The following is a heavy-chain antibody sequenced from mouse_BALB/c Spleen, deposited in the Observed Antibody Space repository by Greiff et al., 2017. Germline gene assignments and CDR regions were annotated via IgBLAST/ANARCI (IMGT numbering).Heavy chain of an antibody. J-gene: IGHJ3*01. D-gene: IGHD2-4*01. CDR2: ISYSGST. CDR3: ATMIRTVPGFAY. Sequence: EVKLQESGPSLVKPSQTLSLTCSVTGDSITSGYWNWIRKFPGNKLEYMGYISYSGSTYYNPSLKSRISITRDTSKNQYYLQLNSVTTEDTATYYCATMIRTVPGFAYWGQGTLVTVSA. CDR1: GDSITSGY. V-gene: IGHV3-8*02.